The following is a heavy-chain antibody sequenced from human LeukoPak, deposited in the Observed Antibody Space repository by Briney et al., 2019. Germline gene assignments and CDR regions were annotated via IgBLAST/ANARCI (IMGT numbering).Heavy chain of an antibody. CDR1: GGSISGYY. V-gene: IGHV4-59*01. Sequence: PSETLSLTCTVSGGSISGYYWSWIRQPPGKGLEWIGYIDYSGSTNYNPSLKSRVTISVDTSKNQFSLRLRYVTAADTAVYYYARTASTVTTAIDYWGQGTLVTVSS. J-gene: IGHJ4*02. CDR3: ARTASTVTTAIDY. CDR2: IDYSGST. D-gene: IGHD4-17*01.